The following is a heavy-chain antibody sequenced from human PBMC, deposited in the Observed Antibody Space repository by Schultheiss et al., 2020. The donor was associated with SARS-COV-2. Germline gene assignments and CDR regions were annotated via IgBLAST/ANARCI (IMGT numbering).Heavy chain of an antibody. CDR1: GFTFSSYS. Sequence: GGSLRLSCAASGFTFSSYSMNWVRQAPGKGLEWVSYISSSSSTIYYADSVKGRFTISRDNAKNSLYLQMNSLRAEDTAVYYCARESGPYYYDSSGQDYWGQGTLVTVSS. D-gene: IGHD3-22*01. V-gene: IGHV3-48*04. CDR3: ARESGPYYYDSSGQDY. CDR2: ISSSSSTI. J-gene: IGHJ4*02.